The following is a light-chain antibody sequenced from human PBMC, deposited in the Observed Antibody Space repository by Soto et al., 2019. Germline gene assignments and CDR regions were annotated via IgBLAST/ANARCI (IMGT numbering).Light chain of an antibody. CDR1: QSVSSN. J-gene: IGKJ2*01. CDR2: GAS. CDR3: QHYNSWPYT. Sequence: EIVMTQSPATLSVSPGERATLSCRATQSVSSNLAWYQQKPGQAPRLLIYGASTRATGIPVRFSGSGSGTEFTLTISSLQSEDFTVYYCQHYNSWPYTFGQGTKLDIK. V-gene: IGKV3-15*01.